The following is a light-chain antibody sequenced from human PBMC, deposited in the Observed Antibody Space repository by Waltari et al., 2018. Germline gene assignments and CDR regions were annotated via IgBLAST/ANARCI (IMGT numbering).Light chain of an antibody. CDR1: TSDFDYKY. CDR2: GVR. V-gene: IGLV2-14*01. CDR3: SSPTGDHSRVV. J-gene: IGLJ2*01. Sequence: QSALTQPASVSGSPGQSITISCTGTTSDFDYKYVSWYQQHPGKAPKLMVYGVRGRPLGMSGRFSGSNSGNTASLTISGLQPDDEADYYCSSPTGDHSRVVFGGGTRLTVV.